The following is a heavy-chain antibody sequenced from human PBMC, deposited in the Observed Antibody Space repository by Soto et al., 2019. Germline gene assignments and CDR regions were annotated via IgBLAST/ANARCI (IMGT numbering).Heavy chain of an antibody. D-gene: IGHD6-19*01. V-gene: IGHV4-59*08. J-gene: IGHJ6*03. CDR2: IYYSGST. CDR1: GGSISSYY. Sequence: QVQLQESGPGLVKPSETLSLTCTVSGGSISSYYWSWIRQPPGKGLEWIGYIYYSGSTNYNPSLNSLVTISVDTSKNQFSLKLTSVTAADAAVYYCARSPAADGSGWSSYYYYYMDVWGKGTTVTVSS. CDR3: ARSPAADGSGWSSYYYYYMDV.